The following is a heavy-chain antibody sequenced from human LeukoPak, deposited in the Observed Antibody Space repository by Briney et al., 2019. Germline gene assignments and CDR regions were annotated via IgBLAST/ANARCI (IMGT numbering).Heavy chain of an antibody. J-gene: IGHJ4*02. CDR3: ARSPDILTGENFDY. V-gene: IGHV1-2*02. CDR2: INPNSGGT. CDR1: GYTFTGYF. D-gene: IGHD3-9*01. Sequence: ASVKVSCKASGYTFTGYFMHWVRQAPGQGLEWMGWINPNSGGTNYAQKFQGRVTMTRDTSISTAYMELSRLRSGDTAVYYCARSPDILTGENFDYWGQGTLVTVSS.